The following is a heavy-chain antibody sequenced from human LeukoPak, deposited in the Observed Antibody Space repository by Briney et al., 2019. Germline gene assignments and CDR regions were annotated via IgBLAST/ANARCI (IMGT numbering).Heavy chain of an antibody. J-gene: IGHJ4*02. CDR3: ASLSRGYSYGFDY. V-gene: IGHV5-51*04. CDR2: IYPGDSDT. D-gene: IGHD5-18*01. CDR1: GYSFTSYW. Sequence: GESLKISCKGSGYSFTSYWIGWVRQMPGKGLEWMGIIYPGDSDTRYSPSFQGQVTISADKPISTAYMQWSSLKASDTAMYYCASLSRGYSYGFDYWGQGTLVTVSS.